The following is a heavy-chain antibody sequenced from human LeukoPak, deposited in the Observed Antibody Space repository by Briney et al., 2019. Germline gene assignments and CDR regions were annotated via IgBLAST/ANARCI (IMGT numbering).Heavy chain of an antibody. Sequence: GGSLRLSCAVSAFTFSTYNMNWVRQAPGKGLEWVSYISSSSSTIYYADSVKGRFTISRDNAKNSLYLQMNSLRAEDTAVYYCARGGGQGGLLFDYWGQGTLVTVSS. J-gene: IGHJ4*02. D-gene: IGHD3-16*01. V-gene: IGHV3-48*01. CDR1: AFTFSTYN. CDR2: ISSSSSTI. CDR3: ARGGGQGGLLFDY.